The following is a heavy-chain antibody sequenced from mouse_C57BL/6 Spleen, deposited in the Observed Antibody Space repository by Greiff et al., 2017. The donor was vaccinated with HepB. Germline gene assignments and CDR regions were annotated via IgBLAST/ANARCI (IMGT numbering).Heavy chain of an antibody. D-gene: IGHD2-1*01. CDR3: ARGLYGNYWFAY. Sequence: EVQLQQSGPELVKPGASVKMSCKASGYTFTDYNMHWVKQSHGKSLEWIGYINPNNGGTSYNQKFKGKATLTVNKSSSTAYMELRSLTSEDSAVYYCARGLYGNYWFAYWGQGTLVTVSA. CDR2: INPNNGGT. V-gene: IGHV1-22*01. J-gene: IGHJ3*01. CDR1: GYTFTDYN.